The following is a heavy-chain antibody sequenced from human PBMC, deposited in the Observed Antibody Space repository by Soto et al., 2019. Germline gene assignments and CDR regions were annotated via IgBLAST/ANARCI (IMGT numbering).Heavy chain of an antibody. D-gene: IGHD3-10*01. CDR2: IYHSGST. J-gene: IGHJ6*02. CDR3: ARAPMVRGVIINYYYYGMDV. V-gene: IGHV4-4*02. Sequence: FRQPPGKGLEWIGEIYHSGSTNYNPSLKSRVTISVDKSKNQFSLKLSSVTAADTAVYYCARAPMVRGVIINYYYYGMDVWGQGTTVTVSS.